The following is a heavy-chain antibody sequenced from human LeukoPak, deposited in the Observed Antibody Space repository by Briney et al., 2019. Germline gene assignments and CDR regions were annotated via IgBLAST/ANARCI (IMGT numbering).Heavy chain of an antibody. CDR3: ARVRDGSQDY. J-gene: IGHJ4*02. Sequence: PGGTLRLSCAASGFTFSSYGKNWVRQAPGKGLEWVSYISSGGSTIYYAESVKGRFTISRDNAKNSPYLQMNSLRAGDTAVYYCARVRDGSQDYWGQGTLVTVSS. D-gene: IGHD5-24*01. V-gene: IGHV3-48*03. CDR2: ISSGGSTI. CDR1: GFTFSSYG.